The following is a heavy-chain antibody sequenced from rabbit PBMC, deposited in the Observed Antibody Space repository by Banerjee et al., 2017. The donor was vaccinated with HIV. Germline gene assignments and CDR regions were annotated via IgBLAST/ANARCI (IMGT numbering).Heavy chain of an antibody. CDR2: IYAGSYSTT. Sequence: QSLEESGGDLVKPGASLTLTCTASGFSFSSSYYMCWVRQAPGKGLEWIACIYAGSYSTTYYASWAKGRFTISKTSSTTVTLQMTSLTAADTATYFCARAYDGSTYYFNLWGPGTLVTVS. D-gene: IGHD4-2*01. CDR3: ARAYDGSTYYFNL. CDR1: GFSFSSSYY. J-gene: IGHJ4*01. V-gene: IGHV1S40*01.